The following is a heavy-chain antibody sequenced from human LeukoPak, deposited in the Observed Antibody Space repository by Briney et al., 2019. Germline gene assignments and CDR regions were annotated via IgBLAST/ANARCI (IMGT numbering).Heavy chain of an antibody. CDR3: ARGGADCTNGVCYLWVGYYYYYMDV. CDR2: ISSSSSYI. D-gene: IGHD2-8*01. J-gene: IGHJ6*03. V-gene: IGHV3-21*01. CDR1: GFSFSDYE. Sequence: GGSLRLSCAASGFSFSDYEMNWVRQAPGKGLEWVSSISSSSSYIYYADSVKGRFTISRDNAKNSLYLQMNSLRAEDTAVYYCARGGADCTNGVCYLWVGYYYYYMDVWGKGTTVTVSS.